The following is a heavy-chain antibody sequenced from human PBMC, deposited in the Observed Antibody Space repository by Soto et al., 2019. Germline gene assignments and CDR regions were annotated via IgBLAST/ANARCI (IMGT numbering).Heavy chain of an antibody. CDR2: IWYDGSNK. Sequence: PGGSLRLSCAASGFTFSSYGMHWVRQAPGKGLEWVAVIWYDGSNKYYADSVKGRFTISRDNSKNTLYLQMNSLRAEDTAVYYCAKDPDLDIVVVVAATGWFDPWGQGTLVTVSS. V-gene: IGHV3-33*06. CDR3: AKDPDLDIVVVVAATGWFDP. CDR1: GFTFSSYG. J-gene: IGHJ5*02. D-gene: IGHD2-15*01.